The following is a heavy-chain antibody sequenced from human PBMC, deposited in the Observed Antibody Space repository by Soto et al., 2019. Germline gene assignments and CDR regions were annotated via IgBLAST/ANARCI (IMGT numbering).Heavy chain of an antibody. CDR1: GFTFSSYA. Sequence: GGSLRLSXAASGFTFSSYAVSWARQTPGKGLEWVSTISASGAYTYYADSVKGRFTISRDNSKNTLYLQMRSLRAGDTATYYCAKEVIAARPYYFDYWGQGTLVTVSS. J-gene: IGHJ4*02. D-gene: IGHD6-6*01. CDR2: ISASGAYT. CDR3: AKEVIAARPYYFDY. V-gene: IGHV3-23*01.